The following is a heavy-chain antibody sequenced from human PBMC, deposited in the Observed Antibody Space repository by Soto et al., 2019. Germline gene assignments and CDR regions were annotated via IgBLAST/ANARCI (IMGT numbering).Heavy chain of an antibody. V-gene: IGHV4-39*01. CDR1: GDSISSSSNH. Sequence: TVSGDSISSSSNHWGWIRQPPGKGLEWIGNIYYSENTYYNPSLKSRVTISVDTSKNQFSLRLTSVTAADTAVYYCATHPPYGPLDYWGQGTLVTVSS. CDR3: ATHPPYGPLDY. D-gene: IGHD4-17*01. CDR2: IYYSENT. J-gene: IGHJ4*02.